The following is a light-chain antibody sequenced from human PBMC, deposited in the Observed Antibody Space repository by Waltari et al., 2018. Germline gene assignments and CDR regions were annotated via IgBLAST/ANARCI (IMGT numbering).Light chain of an antibody. CDR1: HSVSSRY. CDR2: GAS. V-gene: IGKV3-20*01. CDR3: QQYGSSPFT. Sequence: EIVLTQSPGTLSLSPGEGATLSCRASHSVSSRYLAWYQQKPGQAPRLLIYGASSRATGIPDRFSGSGSGTEFTLTISRLEPEDFAVYYCQQYGSSPFTFGPGTKVDIK. J-gene: IGKJ3*01.